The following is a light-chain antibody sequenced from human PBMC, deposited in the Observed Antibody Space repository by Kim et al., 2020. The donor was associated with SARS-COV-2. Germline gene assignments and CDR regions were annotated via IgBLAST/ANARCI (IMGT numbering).Light chain of an antibody. J-gene: IGLJ3*02. V-gene: IGLV3-1*01. CDR3: QAWDSSTAV. Sequence: SYELTQPPSVSVSPGQTASITCSGSKLGDKYAYWYQKKPGQSPVLVIYQHTKRPSGISQRFSGSSSGNTATLTISRAQTMDEADYYCQAWDSSTAVFAGG. CDR1: KLGDKY. CDR2: QHT.